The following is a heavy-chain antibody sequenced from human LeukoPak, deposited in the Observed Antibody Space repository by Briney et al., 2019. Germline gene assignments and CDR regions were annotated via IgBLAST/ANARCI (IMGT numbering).Heavy chain of an antibody. V-gene: IGHV4-59*11. D-gene: IGHD3-10*01. CDR1: GGSISSHY. J-gene: IGHJ6*03. CDR3: ASSPGSGSYYNYYYYMDV. CDR2: IYYGGST. Sequence: KPSETLSLTCTVSGGSISSHYWSWIRQPPGKGLEWIGYIYYGGSTNYNPSLKSRVTISVDTSKNQFSLKLSSVTAADTAVYYCASSPGSGSYYNYYYYMDVWGKGTTVTVSS.